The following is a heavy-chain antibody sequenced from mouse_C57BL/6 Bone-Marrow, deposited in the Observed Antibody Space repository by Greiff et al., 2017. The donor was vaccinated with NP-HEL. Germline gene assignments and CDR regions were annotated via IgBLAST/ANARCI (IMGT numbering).Heavy chain of an antibody. D-gene: IGHD1-1*02. CDR2: SRNKANDYTT. Sequence: EVKLVESGGGLVQSGRSLRLSCATSGFTFSDFYMEWVRQAPGKGLEWIAASRNKANDYTTEYSASVKGRFIVSRDTSQSILYLQMNALRAEDTAIYYCARDATPGTYWYFDVWGTGTTVTVSS. CDR3: ARDATPGTYWYFDV. J-gene: IGHJ1*03. V-gene: IGHV7-1*01. CDR1: GFTFSDFY.